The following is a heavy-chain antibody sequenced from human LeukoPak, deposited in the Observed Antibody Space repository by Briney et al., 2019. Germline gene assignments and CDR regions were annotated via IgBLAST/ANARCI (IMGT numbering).Heavy chain of an antibody. D-gene: IGHD5-12*01. CDR3: ARVIGYSGYDAFDY. CDR1: GGSISIYY. V-gene: IGHV4-59*01. J-gene: IGHJ4*02. CDR2: IYYSGST. Sequence: SETLSLTCTVSGGSISIYYWSWIRQPPGKGLEWIGYIYYSGSTNYNPSLKSRVTISVDTSKNQFSLKLSSVTAADTAVYYCARVIGYSGYDAFDYWGQGTLVTVSS.